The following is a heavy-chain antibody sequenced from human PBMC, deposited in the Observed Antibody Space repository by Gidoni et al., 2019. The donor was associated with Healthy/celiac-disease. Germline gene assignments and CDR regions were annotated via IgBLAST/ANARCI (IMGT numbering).Heavy chain of an antibody. CDR2: TA. CDR3: AREGKQVDIVATSVAGDYYGMDV. V-gene: IGHV1-69*01. Sequence: TANYAQKFQGRVTITADESTSTAYMELSSLRSEDTAVYYCAREGKQVDIVATSVAGDYYGMDVWGQGTTVTVSS. J-gene: IGHJ6*02. D-gene: IGHD5-12*01.